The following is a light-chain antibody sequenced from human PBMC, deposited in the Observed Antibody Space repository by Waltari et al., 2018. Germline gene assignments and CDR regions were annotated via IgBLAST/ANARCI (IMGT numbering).Light chain of an antibody. CDR2: FDD. Sequence: QSVLTQPPSVSEAPRQRVALSRSGSTPHTRRTAVNWYQQLPGKAPKLLIYFDDLLSSGVSDRFSGSKSGTSASLAISGLQSEDEADYYCAAWDDSLKGVVFGGGTKLTVL. V-gene: IGLV1-36*01. J-gene: IGLJ2*01. CDR3: AAWDDSLKGVV. CDR1: TPHTRRTA.